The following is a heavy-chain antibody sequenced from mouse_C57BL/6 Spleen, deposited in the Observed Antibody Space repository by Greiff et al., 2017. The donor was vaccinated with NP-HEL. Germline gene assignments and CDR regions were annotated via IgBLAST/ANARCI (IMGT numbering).Heavy chain of an antibody. V-gene: IGHV1-80*01. J-gene: IGHJ2*01. D-gene: IGHD2-5*01. Sequence: QVQLQQSGAELVKTGASVKISCKASGYAFSSYWMNWVKQRPGKGLEWIGQIYPGDGDTNYNGKFKGKATLTADKSSSTAYMQLSSLTSEDSAVYFCAREGTYYSNPYYFDYWGQGTTLTVSS. CDR2: IYPGDGDT. CDR1: GYAFSSYW. CDR3: AREGTYYSNPYYFDY.